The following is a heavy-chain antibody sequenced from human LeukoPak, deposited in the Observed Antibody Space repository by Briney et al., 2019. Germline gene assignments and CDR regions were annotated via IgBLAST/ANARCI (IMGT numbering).Heavy chain of an antibody. CDR2: MSPSGSS. D-gene: IGHD3-3*01. J-gene: IGHJ6*03. CDR3: ARLGAGDSYYDFRSGYYGGYYYYYMDV. Sequence: SETLSLTCAVYGGSFSDYYWTWIRQTPGKGLEWIGEMSPSGSSNYNPSLKSRVTISVDTSKNQFSLKLSSVTAADTAVYYCARLGAGDSYYDFRSGYYGGYYYYYMDVWGKGTTVTVSS. V-gene: IGHV4-34*01. CDR1: GGSFSDYY.